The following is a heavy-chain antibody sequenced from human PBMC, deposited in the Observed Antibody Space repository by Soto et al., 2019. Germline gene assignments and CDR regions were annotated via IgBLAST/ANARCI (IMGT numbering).Heavy chain of an antibody. V-gene: IGHV5-51*01. CDR2: IYPGDSDT. D-gene: IGHD3-10*01. Sequence: PGESLKISCKGSGYSFTNYWIGWVRQMPGKGLESMGFIYPGDSDTRYSPSFQGQVTISADKSISTAYLQWSSLKASDTAMYYFAGGGVRGVVTRTRDYYGMDVWGQGTTVTVSS. J-gene: IGHJ6*02. CDR1: GYSFTNYW. CDR3: AGGGVRGVVTRTRDYYGMDV.